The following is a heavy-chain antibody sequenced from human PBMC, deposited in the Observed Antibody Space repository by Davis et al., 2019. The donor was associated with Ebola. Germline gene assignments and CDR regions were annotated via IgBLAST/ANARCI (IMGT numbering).Heavy chain of an antibody. CDR3: ARDWGVVVPAARGFDY. Sequence: GESLKISCAASGFSFSNYWMHWVRQAPGKGLVWVSRINSDVSRTNYADSVKGRFTISRDNAKNTLYLQMNSLRAEDTAVYYCARDWGVVVPAARGFDYWGQGTLVTVSS. J-gene: IGHJ4*02. CDR1: GFSFSNYW. D-gene: IGHD2-2*01. V-gene: IGHV3-74*01. CDR2: INSDVSRT.